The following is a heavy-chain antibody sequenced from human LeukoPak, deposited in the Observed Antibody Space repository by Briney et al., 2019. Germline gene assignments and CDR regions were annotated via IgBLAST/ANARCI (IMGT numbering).Heavy chain of an antibody. D-gene: IGHD5-12*01. V-gene: IGHV1-46*01. CDR2: INPSGGSA. J-gene: IGHJ3*02. Sequence: ASVKVSCKASGYTFTNYYMHWVRQAPGQGLEWMGIINPSGGSASYAQKFQGRVTMTRDMSTSTVYMELSSLRSEDTAVYYCAGHLGGYDYRAHSGAVAGRGDRAPNDAFDIWGQGTMVTVSS. CDR3: AGHLGGYDYRAHSGAVAGRGDRAPNDAFDI. CDR1: GYTFTNYY.